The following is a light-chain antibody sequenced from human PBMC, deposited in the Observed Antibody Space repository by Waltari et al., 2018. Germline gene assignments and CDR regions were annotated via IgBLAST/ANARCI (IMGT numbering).Light chain of an antibody. CDR2: KAS. Sequence: DIQMTQSPSTLSASVGDRVANTCRASQSISSWLAWYQQKPGKAPKLLIYKASTLESGVPSRFGGSGSGAEFTLTISSLQPDDFATYYCQQYNSYPHTFGQGTKLEIK. CDR1: QSISSW. V-gene: IGKV1-5*03. J-gene: IGKJ2*01. CDR3: QQYNSYPHT.